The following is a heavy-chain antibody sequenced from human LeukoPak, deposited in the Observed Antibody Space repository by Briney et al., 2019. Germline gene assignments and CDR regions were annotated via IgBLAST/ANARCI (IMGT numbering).Heavy chain of an antibody. D-gene: IGHD3-10*01. Sequence: GASVKVSCKASGYTFTSYAMHWVRQAPGQRLEWMGWINAGNGNTKYSQKFQGRVTITRDTSASTAYMELSSLRSGDTAVYYCARAHPYMVRGGWFDPWGQGTLVTVSS. J-gene: IGHJ5*02. CDR1: GYTFTSYA. V-gene: IGHV1-3*01. CDR2: INAGNGNT. CDR3: ARAHPYMVRGGWFDP.